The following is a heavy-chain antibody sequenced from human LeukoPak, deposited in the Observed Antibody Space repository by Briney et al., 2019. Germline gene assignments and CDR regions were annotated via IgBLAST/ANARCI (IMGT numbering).Heavy chain of an antibody. CDR3: ARDDYYGSRSGPD. J-gene: IGHJ4*02. CDR2: MYSGVRT. Sequence: PGGSLRLSCETSGLIVSSNYMHWVRQAPGKGLEWGSVMYSGVRTFYTESVKGRFTTSRDNSTNTLYIQMSNVTGEDTAVYYCARDDYYGSRSGPDWGQGALVTVSS. D-gene: IGHD3-10*01. V-gene: IGHV3-66*01. CDR1: GLIVSSNY.